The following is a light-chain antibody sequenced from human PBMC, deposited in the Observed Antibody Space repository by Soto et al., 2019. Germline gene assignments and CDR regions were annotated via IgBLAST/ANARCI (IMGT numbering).Light chain of an antibody. CDR1: QSVSSSF. CDR2: GAS. V-gene: IGKV3-20*01. CDR3: QQYGSAPLT. J-gene: IGKJ2*01. Sequence: EIVLTQSPGTLSLSPGERATLSCRASQSVSSSFLAWYQQKPGQAPRLLIYGASSRATGIPTRFSGSGSGTDFTLTISRLEPEDFAVYYCQQYGSAPLTFGQGTKLGIK.